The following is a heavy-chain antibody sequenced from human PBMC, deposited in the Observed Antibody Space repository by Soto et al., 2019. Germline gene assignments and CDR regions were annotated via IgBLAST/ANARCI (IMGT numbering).Heavy chain of an antibody. J-gene: IGHJ3*02. CDR3: AGSGDGFWSGDLLGAFDI. D-gene: IGHD3-3*01. CDR1: GFTFSSYA. CDR2: ISYDGSNK. Sequence: QVQLVESGGGVVQPGRSLRLSCAASGFTFSSYAMHWVRQAPGKGLEWVAVISYDGSNKYYADSVKGRFTISRDNSKNKLYLQMNSRRAEDAAVYYCAGSGDGFWSGDLLGAFDIWGQGTMVTVSS. V-gene: IGHV3-30-3*01.